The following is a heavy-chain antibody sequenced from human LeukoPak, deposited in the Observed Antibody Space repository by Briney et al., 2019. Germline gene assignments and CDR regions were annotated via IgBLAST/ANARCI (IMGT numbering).Heavy chain of an antibody. J-gene: IGHJ3*02. D-gene: IGHD6-19*01. CDR2: IYSRGST. Sequence: SETLSLTCTVSGGSISSYYWSWIRQPAGKGLEWIGRIYSRGSTNYNPSLRSRVTMSVDTSKNQISLKLNSVTAADTAVYYCARDPMAGTFRAFDSWGQGTMVTVSS. V-gene: IGHV4-4*07. CDR1: GGSISSYY. CDR3: ARDPMAGTFRAFDS.